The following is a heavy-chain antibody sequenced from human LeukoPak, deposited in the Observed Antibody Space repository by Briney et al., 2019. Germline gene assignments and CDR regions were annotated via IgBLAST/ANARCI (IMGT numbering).Heavy chain of an antibody. CDR2: ISGSGGST. Sequence: GGSLRLSCAASGFTFSSYAMSWVRQAPGKGLEWVSAISGSGGSTYYADSVKGRFTISRDNSKNTLYLKMNSLRAEDTAVYYCAKDVSRGDYYDSSGYFYRAEYFQHWGQGTLVTVPS. D-gene: IGHD3-22*01. CDR1: GFTFSSYA. CDR3: AKDVSRGDYYDSSGYFYRAEYFQH. V-gene: IGHV3-23*01. J-gene: IGHJ1*01.